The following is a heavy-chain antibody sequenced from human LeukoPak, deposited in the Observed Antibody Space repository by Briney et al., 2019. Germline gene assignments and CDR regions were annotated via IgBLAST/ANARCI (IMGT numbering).Heavy chain of an antibody. CDR3: ARDHSRAAAEY. CDR2: INHSGST. CDR1: GGSFSGYY. Sequence: SETLSLTCAVYGGSFSGYYWSWIRQPPGKGLEWIGEINHSGSTNYNPSLKSRVTISVDTSKNQFSLKLSSVTAADTAVYYCARDHSRAAAEYWGQGTLVTVSS. J-gene: IGHJ4*02. V-gene: IGHV4-34*01. D-gene: IGHD6-13*01.